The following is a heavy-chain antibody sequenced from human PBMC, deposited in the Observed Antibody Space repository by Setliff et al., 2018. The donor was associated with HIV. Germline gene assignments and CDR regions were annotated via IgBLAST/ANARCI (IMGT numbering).Heavy chain of an antibody. J-gene: IGHJ6*02. D-gene: IGHD6-6*01. Sequence: GGSLRLSCEASGFIFSNHDFHWVRQAAAKGLELVAAIGTGGDTYYVDSVKGRFTISRENAKNSLYLQMNNVRAGDTAVYYCTRELNGHTSSHYYFGLDVWGQGTTVTVSS. V-gene: IGHV3-13*01. CDR2: IGTGGDT. CDR1: GFIFSNHD. CDR3: TRELNGHTSSHYYFGLDV.